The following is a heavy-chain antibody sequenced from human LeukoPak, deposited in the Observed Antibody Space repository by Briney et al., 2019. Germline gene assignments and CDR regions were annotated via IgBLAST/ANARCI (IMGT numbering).Heavy chain of an antibody. CDR1: GGSISSSSFY. CDR2: ISYTGST. J-gene: IGHJ4*02. V-gene: IGHV4-39*07. D-gene: IGHD3-10*01. CDR3: ARGWHYSGSGSYYKGVWYFDY. Sequence: ASETLSLTCTVSGGSISSSSFYWGWIRQPPGKGLEWIGTISYTGSTYYNPSLKSRVTISVDKSKNQFSLKLSSVTAADTAVYYCARGWHYSGSGSYYKGVWYFDYWGQGTLVTVSS.